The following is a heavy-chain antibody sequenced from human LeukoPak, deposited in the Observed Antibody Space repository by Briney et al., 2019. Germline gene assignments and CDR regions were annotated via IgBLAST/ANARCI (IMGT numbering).Heavy chain of an antibody. J-gene: IGHJ4*02. CDR3: ARESSTSPTSVDY. Sequence: SETLSLTCTVSGGSISSGGYYWSWIRQHPGKGLEWIGYIYYSGSTYYNPSLNSRVTISVDTSKNQFSLKLSSVTAADTAVYYCARESSTSPTSVDYWGQGTLVTVSS. CDR1: GGSISSGGYY. CDR2: IYYSGST. V-gene: IGHV4-31*03. D-gene: IGHD2-2*01.